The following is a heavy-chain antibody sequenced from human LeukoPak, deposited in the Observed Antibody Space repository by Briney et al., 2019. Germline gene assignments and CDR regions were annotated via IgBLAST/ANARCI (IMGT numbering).Heavy chain of an antibody. J-gene: IGHJ6*02. Sequence: GGSLRLSCAASGFTFSSYSMNWVRQAPGKGLEWVSYISSSSSTIYYADSVKGRFTISRDNAKNSLYLQMNSLRAEDTAVYYCARAMEYYDSSGYNYYYGMDVWGQGTTVTVSS. CDR1: GFTFSSYS. V-gene: IGHV3-48*04. CDR3: ARAMEYYDSSGYNYYYGMDV. D-gene: IGHD3-22*01. CDR2: ISSSSSTI.